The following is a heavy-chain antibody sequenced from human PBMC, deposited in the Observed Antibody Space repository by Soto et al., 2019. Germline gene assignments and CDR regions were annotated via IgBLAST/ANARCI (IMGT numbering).Heavy chain of an antibody. D-gene: IGHD3-16*02. Sequence: PSETLSLTCTVSGGSISSGDYYWSWIRQPPGKGLEWIGYIYYSGSTYYNPSLKSRVTISVDTSKNQFSLKLSSVTAADTAVYYCARDVRAGDYVWGGYRYNPSYFDYWGQGTLVTVSS. CDR2: IYYSGST. CDR3: ARDVRAGDYVWGGYRYNPSYFDY. V-gene: IGHV4-30-4*01. J-gene: IGHJ4*02. CDR1: GGSISSGDYY.